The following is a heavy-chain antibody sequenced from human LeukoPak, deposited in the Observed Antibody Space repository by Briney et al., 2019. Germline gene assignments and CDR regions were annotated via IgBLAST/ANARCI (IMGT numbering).Heavy chain of an antibody. CDR2: IRYDGSDK. CDR1: GFTFSSCG. V-gene: IGHV3-30*02. Sequence: GGSLRLSCAASGFTFSSCGMHWVRQSPAKGLEWVAYIRYDGSDKYYIDSVKGRFTIARDNPKETLYLQMTSLSHDDTAVYFCVKGVGVGASYFDNWGQGTLVAVSS. D-gene: IGHD1-26*01. CDR3: VKGVGVGASYFDN. J-gene: IGHJ4*02.